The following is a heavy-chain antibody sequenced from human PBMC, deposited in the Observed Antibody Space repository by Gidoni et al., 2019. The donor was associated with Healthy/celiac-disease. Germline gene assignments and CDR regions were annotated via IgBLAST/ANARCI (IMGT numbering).Heavy chain of an antibody. CDR3: ARSLFIVAGSLDP. J-gene: IGHJ5*02. Sequence: QVQLVQSGVDVKKPAASVKVSCKPYGYTFTSYDINWVRQATGQGLEWMGWMNPNSGNTGYAQKFQGRVTMTRNTSISTAYMELSSLRSEDTAVYYCARSLFIVAGSLDPWGQGTLVTVSS. CDR1: GYTFTSYD. V-gene: IGHV1-8*01. CDR2: MNPNSGNT. D-gene: IGHD6-19*01.